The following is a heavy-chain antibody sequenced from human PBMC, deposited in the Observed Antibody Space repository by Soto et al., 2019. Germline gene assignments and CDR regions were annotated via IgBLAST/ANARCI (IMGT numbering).Heavy chain of an antibody. CDR1: GYTFTGYY. Sequence: ASVKVSCKASGYTFTGYYMHWVRQAPGQGLEWMGWINPNSGGTNYAQKFQGWVTMTRDTSISTAYMELSRLRSGDTAVYYCARDGGTAQYYDDSCAMDVCGQATTVTVYS. CDR2: INPNSGGT. J-gene: IGHJ6*02. CDR3: ARDGGTAQYYDDSCAMDV. D-gene: IGHD2-21*02. V-gene: IGHV1-2*04.